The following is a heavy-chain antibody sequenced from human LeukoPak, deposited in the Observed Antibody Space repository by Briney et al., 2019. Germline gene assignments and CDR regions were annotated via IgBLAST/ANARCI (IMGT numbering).Heavy chain of an antibody. Sequence: GGSLRLSCAASGFIFSNYAMSWVRQAPGKGLEWVSSISSSSSYIYYADSVKGRFTISRDNAKNSLYLQMNSLRAEDTAVYYCARSPYYDSSGYYSDYWGQGTLVTVSS. D-gene: IGHD3-22*01. V-gene: IGHV3-21*01. CDR2: ISSSSSYI. J-gene: IGHJ4*02. CDR1: GFIFSNYA. CDR3: ARSPYYDSSGYYSDY.